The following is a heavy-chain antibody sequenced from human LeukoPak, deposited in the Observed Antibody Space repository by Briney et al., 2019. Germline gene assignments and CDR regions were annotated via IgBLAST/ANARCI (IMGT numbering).Heavy chain of an antibody. J-gene: IGHJ4*02. CDR2: INHSGST. CDR3: ARLAYGDGGSY. V-gene: IGHV4-39*07. D-gene: IGHD4-17*01. CDR1: GVSTSSSYSY. Sequence: SETLSLTCTVSGVSTSSSYSYWGWIRQPPGKGLEWIGEINHSGSTNYNPSLKSRVTISVDTSKNQFSLKLSSVTAADTAVYYCARLAYGDGGSYWGQGTLVTVSS.